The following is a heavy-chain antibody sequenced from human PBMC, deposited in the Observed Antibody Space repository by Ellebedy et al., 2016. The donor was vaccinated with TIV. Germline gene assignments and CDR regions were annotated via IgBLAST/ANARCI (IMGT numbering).Heavy chain of an antibody. CDR1: GFTVSRHY. D-gene: IGHD4-23*01. V-gene: IGHV3-7*03. J-gene: IGHJ1*01. CDR3: AKNSLGTLVTP. Sequence: GESLKISCAASGFTVSRHYMSWVRQAPGKGLEWVANINQAGSDNSYVDSVKGRFTIVRDNAKSSLYMPMNGLRADDTAIYYCAKNSLGTLVTPWGQGTLVTVSS. CDR2: INQAGSDN.